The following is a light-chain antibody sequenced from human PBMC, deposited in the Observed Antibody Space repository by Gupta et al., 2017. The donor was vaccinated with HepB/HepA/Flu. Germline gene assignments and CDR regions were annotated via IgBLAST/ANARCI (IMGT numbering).Light chain of an antibody. CDR1: QTLLHTNGYNY. J-gene: IGKJ4*01. CDR2: LGS. CDR3: KQTLQTPLT. Sequence: IVMTQSPLSLPVTPGKPASISCRSSQTLLHTNGYNYLDWYLQKPGQSPQLLIYLGSNRASGVPDRFSGSGSGTDFTLKITRVEAEDVGFYYCKQTLQTPLTFGGGTKVEIK. V-gene: IGKV2-28*01.